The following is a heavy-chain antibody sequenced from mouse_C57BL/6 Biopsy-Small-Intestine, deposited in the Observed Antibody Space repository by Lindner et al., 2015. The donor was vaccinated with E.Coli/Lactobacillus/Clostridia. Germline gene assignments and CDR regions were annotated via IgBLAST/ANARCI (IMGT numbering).Heavy chain of an antibody. CDR3: AREGDYDYDVVDY. J-gene: IGHJ2*01. V-gene: IGHV1-9*01. Sequence: VQLQESGTELMKPGASVKLSCKASGYTFTGYWIEWVKQRPGRGLEWIGEILPGSGTSKYNEKFMGKATFTADTSSNTAYMQLSSLTTEDSAIYYCAREGDYDYDVVDYWGQGTTLTVSS. CDR2: ILPGSGTS. D-gene: IGHD2-4*01. CDR1: GYTFTGYW.